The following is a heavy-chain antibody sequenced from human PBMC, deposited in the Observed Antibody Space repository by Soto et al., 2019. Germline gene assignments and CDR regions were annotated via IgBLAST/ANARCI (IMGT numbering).Heavy chain of an antibody. CDR2: ISSITNYI. Sequence: GGSLRLSCAASGFTFTRYSMNWVRQAPGKGLEWVSSISSITNYIYYGDSMKGRFTISRDNAKNSLYLEMNSLRAEDTAVYYCARESEDLTSNFDYWGQGTLGTV. CDR3: ARESEDLTSNFDY. CDR1: GFTFTRYS. V-gene: IGHV3-21*06. J-gene: IGHJ4*02.